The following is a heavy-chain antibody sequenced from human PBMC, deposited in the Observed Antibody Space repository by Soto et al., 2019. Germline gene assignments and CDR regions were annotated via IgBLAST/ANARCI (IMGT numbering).Heavy chain of an antibody. Sequence: QVQLVQSGAEVKKPGASVKVSCKASGYTFTSYAMHWVRQAPGQRREWMRWINAGNGNTKYSQKFQGRVTITRDTSASTAYMELSSLTSEDTAVYYCARGLGLYYFDYWGQGTLVTVSS. CDR2: INAGNGNT. J-gene: IGHJ4*02. V-gene: IGHV1-3*01. CDR1: GYTFTSYA. CDR3: ARGLGLYYFDY. D-gene: IGHD1-26*01.